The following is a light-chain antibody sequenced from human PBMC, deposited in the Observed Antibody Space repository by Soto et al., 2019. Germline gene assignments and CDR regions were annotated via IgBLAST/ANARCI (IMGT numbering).Light chain of an antibody. J-gene: IGKJ1*01. V-gene: IGKV1-5*01. Sequence: DIQMTQSPSTLSASVGDTVTVTCRASQSISSWLAWYQQMPGKAPKLLIYDASSLHSGVPSRFSGSGSGTEFTLTISSLQPDDFATYYCQQYNTYSWKFGQGTKVDIK. CDR1: QSISSW. CDR3: QQYNTYSWK. CDR2: DAS.